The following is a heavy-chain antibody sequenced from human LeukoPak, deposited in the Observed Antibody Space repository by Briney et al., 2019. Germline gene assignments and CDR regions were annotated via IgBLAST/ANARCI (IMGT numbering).Heavy chain of an antibody. D-gene: IGHD4-23*01. Sequence: GESLKISCKVSGYTFISYWIGWVRQMPGRGLEWMGIINPGDSDTRYSPSFQGQVTISVDKSISTAYLQWSSLKASDTAMYYCAREANGASSLDYWGQGTLVTVSS. CDR1: GYTFISYW. CDR2: INPGDSDT. V-gene: IGHV5-51*01. J-gene: IGHJ4*02. CDR3: AREANGASSLDY.